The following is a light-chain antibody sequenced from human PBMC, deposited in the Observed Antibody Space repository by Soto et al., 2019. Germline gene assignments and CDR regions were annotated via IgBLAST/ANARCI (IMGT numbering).Light chain of an antibody. CDR1: QSIASN. CDR2: GTS. J-gene: IGKJ1*01. V-gene: IGKV3-15*01. Sequence: EIVMTQSPATLSVSPGESATLSCRASQSIASNLAWYQQRPGQAPRLLIYGTSTRATGIPARFSGSGSGTEFTLTIDSLQSEDFAVYYCQQYNKWRTVGQGTKVVIK. CDR3: QQYNKWRT.